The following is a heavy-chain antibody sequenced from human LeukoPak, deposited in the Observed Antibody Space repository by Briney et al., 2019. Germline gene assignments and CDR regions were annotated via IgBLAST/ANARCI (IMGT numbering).Heavy chain of an antibody. Sequence: GGSLRLSCAASGFTFSSYGMNWVRQAPGKGLEWVSYISSSSSTIYYADSVKGRFTISRDNAKNSLYLQMNSLRAEDTAVYYCAREYDYFWGTYSSNSYYYGMDVWGQGTTVTVSS. CDR1: GFTFSSYG. V-gene: IGHV3-48*04. J-gene: IGHJ6*02. CDR2: ISSSSSTI. D-gene: IGHD3-16*02. CDR3: AREYDYFWGTYSSNSYYYGMDV.